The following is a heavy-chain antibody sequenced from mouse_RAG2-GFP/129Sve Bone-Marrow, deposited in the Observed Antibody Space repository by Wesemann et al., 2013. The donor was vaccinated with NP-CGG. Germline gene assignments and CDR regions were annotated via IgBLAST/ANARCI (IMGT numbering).Heavy chain of an antibody. V-gene: IGHV1-82*01. CDR1: GYAFSSSW. D-gene: IGHD4-1*01. CDR3: AREDGTGFDY. Sequence: QVQLQQSGPELVKPGASVKISCKASGYAFSSSWMNWVKQRPGKGLEWIGRIYPGDGDTNYNGKFKGKATLTADKSSSTAYMQLSSLTSEDSAVYFCAREDGTGFDYWGQGTTLTVSS. CDR2: IYPGDGDT. J-gene: IGHJ2*01.